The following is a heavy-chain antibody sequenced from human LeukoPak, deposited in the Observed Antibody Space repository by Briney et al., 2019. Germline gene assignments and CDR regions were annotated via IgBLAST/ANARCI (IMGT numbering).Heavy chain of an antibody. CDR1: GFTISNDW. V-gene: IGHV3-15*01. CDR3: ARDQVTLAARGY. D-gene: IGHD4-23*01. Sequence: GSLPLTCAGTGFTISNDWWSWIRQAPGKGLEWIGRITRKASSGRGDYTAYAKCRFTISRDVSNNTLYLQMNSLETEDTAVYHCARDQVTLAARGYWGQGTLVTVSS. CDR2: ITRKASSGRG. J-gene: IGHJ4*02.